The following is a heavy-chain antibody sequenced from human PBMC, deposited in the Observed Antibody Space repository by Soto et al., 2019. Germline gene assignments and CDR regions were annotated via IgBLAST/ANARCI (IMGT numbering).Heavy chain of an antibody. CDR3: ARGPSGDKIDY. Sequence: PSDTLSLTCTVSGGTISSSIFCWSWCRQAPGKGLEGIGNSDDSGTTYRNPSLNGRVTISADTSETQFSLKLSSVSAADTAVYYCARGPSGDKIDYWGQG. V-gene: IGHV4-30-4*02. D-gene: IGHD7-27*01. CDR2: SDDSGTT. CDR1: GGTISSSIFC. J-gene: IGHJ4*02.